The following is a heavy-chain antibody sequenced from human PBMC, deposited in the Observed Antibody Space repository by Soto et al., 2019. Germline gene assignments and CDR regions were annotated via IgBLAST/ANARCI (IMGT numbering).Heavy chain of an antibody. J-gene: IGHJ5*02. CDR1: GYTFTGYY. CDR3: ARGVLLWFGELFENWFDP. CDR2: INPNSGGT. Sequence: ASVKVSCKASGYTFTGYYMHWVRQAPGQGLEWMGWINPNSGGTNYAQKFQGRVTMTRDTSISTAYMELSRLRSDDTAVYYCARGVLLWFGELFENWFDPWGQGTLVTVS. V-gene: IGHV1-2*02. D-gene: IGHD3-10*01.